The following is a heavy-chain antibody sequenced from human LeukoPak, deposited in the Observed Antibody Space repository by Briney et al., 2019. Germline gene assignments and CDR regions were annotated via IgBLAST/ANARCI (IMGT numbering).Heavy chain of an antibody. CDR3: AKGKVVPAPIGSGWFDP. Sequence: PGGSLRLSCAAAGFTFDDYAMHWVRQAPGKGLEWVSGISWNSGSIGYADSVKGRFTISRDNAKNSLYLQMNSLRAEDTALYYCAKGKVVPAPIGSGWFDPGAREPWSPSPQ. V-gene: IGHV3-9*01. CDR1: GFTFDDYA. J-gene: IGHJ5*02. D-gene: IGHD2-2*02. CDR2: ISWNSGSI.